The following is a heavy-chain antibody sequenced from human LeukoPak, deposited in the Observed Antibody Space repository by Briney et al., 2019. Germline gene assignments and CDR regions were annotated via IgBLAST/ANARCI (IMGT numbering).Heavy chain of an antibody. Sequence: PSETQSLTCTVSGGSIGSYYWSWIRQPPGKGLEWIGYIYYSGSTNYNPSLKSRVTISVDTSKNQLSLKLSSVTAADTAVYYCARQRALLWLGELFTATDVFNIGAKGTMATVSS. CDR2: IYYSGST. D-gene: IGHD3-10*01. V-gene: IGHV4-59*08. CDR1: GGSIGSYY. J-gene: IGHJ3*02. CDR3: ARQRALLWLGELFTATDVFNI.